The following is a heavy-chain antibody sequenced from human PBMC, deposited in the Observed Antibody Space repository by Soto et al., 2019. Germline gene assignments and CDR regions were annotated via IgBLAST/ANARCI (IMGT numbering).Heavy chain of an antibody. CDR3: AREGRGKKAGYNGLVSLGY. J-gene: IGHJ4*02. CDR2: IIPIFNST. CDR1: GSRFSNYV. V-gene: IGHV1-69*06. Sequence: ASVKVSCKVSGSRFSNYVISWVRQAPGHGLEWLGRIIPIFNSTKYAQNFQGRVTITADKSTSTASLELSSLRSDDTAVYYCAREGRGKKAGYNGLVSLGYWGQGTLVTVSS. D-gene: IGHD2-2*02.